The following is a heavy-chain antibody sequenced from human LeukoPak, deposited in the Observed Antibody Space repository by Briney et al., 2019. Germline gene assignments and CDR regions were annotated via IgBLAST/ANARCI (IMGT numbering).Heavy chain of an antibody. V-gene: IGHV3-33*01. D-gene: IGHD3-9*01. Sequence: GRSLRLSCAASGFTFSSYGMHWVRQAPGKGLEWVAVIWYDGSNKYYADSVKGRFTISRDNSKNTLYLQMNSLRAEDTAVYYCARGYRYFDWLHFLDYWGQGTLVTVSS. CDR3: ARGYRYFDWLHFLDY. J-gene: IGHJ4*02. CDR2: IWYDGSNK. CDR1: GFTFSSYG.